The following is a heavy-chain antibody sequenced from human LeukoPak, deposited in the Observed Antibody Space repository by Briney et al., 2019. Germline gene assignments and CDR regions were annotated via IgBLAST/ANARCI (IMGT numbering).Heavy chain of an antibody. CDR2: FSGSGGST. CDR1: GFTFSSYG. D-gene: IGHD5-24*01. J-gene: IGHJ4*02. Sequence: SGGSLRLSCAASGFTFSSYGMSWVRQAPGKGLEWVSSFSGSGGSTYYADSVKGRFTISRDNSKNTLYLQMISLRAEDTAVYYCAKSGYNRFDYWGQGTLVTVSS. V-gene: IGHV3-23*01. CDR3: AKSGYNRFDY.